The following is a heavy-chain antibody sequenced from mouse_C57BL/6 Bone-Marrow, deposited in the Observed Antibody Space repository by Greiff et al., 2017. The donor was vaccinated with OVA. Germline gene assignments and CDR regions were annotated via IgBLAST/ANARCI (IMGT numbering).Heavy chain of an antibody. J-gene: IGHJ2*01. CDR1: GYTFTSYW. V-gene: IGHV1-69*01. CDR3: AREDYDRGYFDY. CDR2: IDPSDSYT. Sequence: VQLQQPGAELVMPGASVKLSCKASGYTFTSYWMHWVKQRPGQGLEWIGEIDPSDSYTNYNQKFKGKSTLTVDKSSSTAYMQLSSLTSEDSAVYYCAREDYDRGYFDYWGQGTTLTVSS. D-gene: IGHD2-4*01.